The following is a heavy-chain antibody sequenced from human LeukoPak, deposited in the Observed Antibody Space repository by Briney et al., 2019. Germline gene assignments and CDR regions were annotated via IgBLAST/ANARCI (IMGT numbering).Heavy chain of an antibody. D-gene: IGHD6-13*01. CDR2: ISWDSGSI. V-gene: IGHV3-9*01. CDR3: AKDREYSSSWLFDY. J-gene: IGHJ4*02. Sequence: SSGGYYWSWIRQHPGKGLEWVSGISWDSGSIGYADSVKGRFTISRDNAKTSLYLQMNSLRAEDTALYYCAKDREYSSSWLFDYWGQGTLVTVSS. CDR1: SSGGYY.